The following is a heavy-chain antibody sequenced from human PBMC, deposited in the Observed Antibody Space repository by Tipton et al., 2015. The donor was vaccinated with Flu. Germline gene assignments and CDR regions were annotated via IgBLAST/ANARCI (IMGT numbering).Heavy chain of an antibody. V-gene: IGHV3-30*18. J-gene: IGHJ4*02. CDR1: GFTFSGYG. CDR3: GKRASDGSHRAIDY. Sequence: SLRLSCAASGFTFSGYGMHWVRQTTGKGPEWVAGISYDGSNKFYADSVKGRFTISRDNSKNTLYLQMNSLRAEDTAVYYCGKRASDGSHRAIDYWGQGTLFTVSS. D-gene: IGHD2-15*01. CDR2: ISYDGSNK.